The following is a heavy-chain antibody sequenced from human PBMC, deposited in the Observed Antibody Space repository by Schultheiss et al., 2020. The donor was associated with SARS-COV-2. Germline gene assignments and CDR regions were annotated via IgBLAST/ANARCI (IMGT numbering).Heavy chain of an antibody. D-gene: IGHD3-22*01. J-gene: IGHJ2*01. Sequence: SETLSLTCAVYGGSFSGYYWSWIRQHPGKGLEWIGYIYYSGSTYYNPSLKSRVTISVDTSKNQFSLKLSSVTAADTAVYYCTTDTYYDSSGYRTSWYFDLWGRGTLVTVSS. CDR2: IYYSGST. CDR3: TTDTYYDSSGYRTSWYFDL. CDR1: GGSFSGYY. V-gene: IGHV4-59*12.